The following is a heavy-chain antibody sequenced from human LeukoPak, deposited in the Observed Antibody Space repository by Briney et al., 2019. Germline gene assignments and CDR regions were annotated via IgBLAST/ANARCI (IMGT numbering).Heavy chain of an antibody. CDR1: GDSISSRDYY. V-gene: IGHV4-30-4*08. CDR2: IYYSGST. D-gene: IGHD5-18*01. CDR3: ARVTPTQLWYPHYYYMDV. Sequence: PSQTLSLTCSVSGDSISSRDYYWSWIRQPPGKGLEWIGYIYYSGSTSYNPSLKSRVTMSVDTSKNQFSLKLSSVTAADTAVYYCARVTPTQLWYPHYYYMDVWGKGTTVTVSS. J-gene: IGHJ6*03.